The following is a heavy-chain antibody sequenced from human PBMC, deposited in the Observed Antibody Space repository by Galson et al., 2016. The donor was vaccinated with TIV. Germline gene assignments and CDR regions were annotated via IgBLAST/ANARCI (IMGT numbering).Heavy chain of an antibody. CDR3: SRSLVQGMVVMDSQGWLDP. D-gene: IGHD2-21*01. V-gene: IGHV1-18*01. CDR1: GYNFNNYG. J-gene: IGHJ5*02. CDR2: ISAYNGDT. Sequence: VKVSCKASGYNFNNYGICWVRQAPGQGPEWMGWISAYNGDTYYAEKFQGRVTMTTDTSSKTAYMELRSLRSDDTAVYYCSRSLVQGMVVMDSQGWLDPWGQGTLVTVSS.